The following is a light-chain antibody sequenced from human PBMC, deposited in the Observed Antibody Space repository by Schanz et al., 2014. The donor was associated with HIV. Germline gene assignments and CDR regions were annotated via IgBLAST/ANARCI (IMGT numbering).Light chain of an antibody. CDR3: QQYNNWPLT. CDR2: GAS. J-gene: IGKJ1*01. CDR1: QSVTSD. V-gene: IGKV3D-15*01. Sequence: EMVMTQSPATLSVSPGERATLSCRASQSVTSDLSWYQQKPGQAPRLLIYGASSRATGIPDRFSGSGSGTDFTLTISSLQSEDFAVYSCQQYNNWPLTFGQGTKVEIK.